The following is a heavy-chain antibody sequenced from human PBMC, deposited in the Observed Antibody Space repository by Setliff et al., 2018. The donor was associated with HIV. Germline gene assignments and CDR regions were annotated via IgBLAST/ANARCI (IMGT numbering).Heavy chain of an antibody. V-gene: IGHV3-7*01. CDR1: GLTFSSYW. CDR2: INQDGSAK. CDR3: MYGGRTATTH. Sequence: PGGSLRLSCAASGLTFSSYWISWVRQAPGKGLEWVANINQDGSAKYYVDSVKGRFTISRDNAKYSLYLQMNTLRVEDTAVYYCMYGGRTATTHWGQGTLVTVSS. J-gene: IGHJ4*02. D-gene: IGHD4-17*01.